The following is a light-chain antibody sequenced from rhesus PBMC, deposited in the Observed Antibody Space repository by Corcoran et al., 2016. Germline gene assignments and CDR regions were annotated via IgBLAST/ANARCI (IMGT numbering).Light chain of an antibody. CDR3: LRGSSTPLT. Sequence: DIQMTQSPSFLSASVGDRVTITCRAIQRTSDYLSWYQQKPGKAPKRLIYAASSLESGVPSRLSGTGSRTEFTLTFSSLNPEDFAAYSSLRGSSTPLTFGGGTKVELK. CDR2: AAS. CDR1: QRTSDY. V-gene: IGKV1-36*02. J-gene: IGKJ4*01.